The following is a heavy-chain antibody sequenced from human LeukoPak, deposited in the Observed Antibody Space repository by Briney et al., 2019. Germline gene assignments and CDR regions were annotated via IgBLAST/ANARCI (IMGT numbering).Heavy chain of an antibody. Sequence: ASVKVSCKASGYTFTSYDINWVRQATGQGLEWMGWMNPNSGNTGYAQKFQDRVTMTRNTSISTAYMELSSLRSEDTAVYYCARGGYDILTGYSLFYYYGMDVWGQGTTVTVSS. V-gene: IGHV1-8*01. D-gene: IGHD3-9*01. CDR3: ARGGYDILTGYSLFYYYGMDV. CDR2: MNPNSGNT. J-gene: IGHJ6*02. CDR1: GYTFTSYD.